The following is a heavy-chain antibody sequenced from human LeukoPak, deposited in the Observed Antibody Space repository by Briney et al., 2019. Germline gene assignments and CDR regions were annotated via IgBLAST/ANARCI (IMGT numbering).Heavy chain of an antibody. CDR3: ARGGHFDY. V-gene: IGHV6-1*01. J-gene: IGHJ4*02. CDR2: TYYRSKLYN. CDR1: GDIVSSNSAA. D-gene: IGHD6-25*01. Sequence: SQTLSLTCAISGDIVSSNSAAWNWIRQSPSRGLEWLGRTYYRSKLYNDYAISVRSRITINPDTSKNQFSLQLNSVTPEDTAVYYCARGGHFDYWGQGTLVIVSS.